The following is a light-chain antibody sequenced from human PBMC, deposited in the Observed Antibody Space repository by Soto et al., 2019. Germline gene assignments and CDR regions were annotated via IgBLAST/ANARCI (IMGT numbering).Light chain of an antibody. J-gene: IGKJ5*01. V-gene: IGKV1-33*01. CDR3: QQSDNLPIT. CDR1: QSISSW. Sequence: DIQMTQSPSTLSASVVDRVXVXXRASQSISSWLAWYQQKPGKAPKLLIYDASYLEIGVPSRFSGSGSGTGFTFTISSLQPEDIATYYCQQSDNLPITFGQGTRLEIK. CDR2: DAS.